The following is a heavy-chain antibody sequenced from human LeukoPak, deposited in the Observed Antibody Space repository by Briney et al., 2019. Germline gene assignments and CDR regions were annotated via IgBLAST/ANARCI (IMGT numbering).Heavy chain of an antibody. V-gene: IGHV4-59*01. D-gene: IGHD1-26*01. CDR1: GGSMNHYY. CDR2: IYSSGSI. Sequence: SETLSLTCTVPGGSMNHYYWSWIRQSPEKGLEWIGRIYSSGSINYNSSLKSRITISVDTSKNQFSLNLDSVTAADTAMYYCARWSIVGGTGEDYWGQGTLVTVSS. J-gene: IGHJ4*02. CDR3: ARWSIVGGTGEDY.